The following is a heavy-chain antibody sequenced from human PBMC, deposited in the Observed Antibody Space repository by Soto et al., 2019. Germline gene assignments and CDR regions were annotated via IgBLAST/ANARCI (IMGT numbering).Heavy chain of an antibody. CDR1: GGSFSGYY. D-gene: IGHD4-17*01. J-gene: IGHJ5*02. V-gene: IGHV4-34*01. CDR2: INHSGST. CDR3: ARATVTTFPQTTVRAKINWFDP. Sequence: SETLSLTCAVYGGSFSGYYWSWIRQPPGKGLEWIGEINHSGSTNYNPSLKSRVTISVDTSKNQFSLKLSSVTAADTAVYYCARATVTTFPQTTVRAKINWFDPWGQGTLVTVSS.